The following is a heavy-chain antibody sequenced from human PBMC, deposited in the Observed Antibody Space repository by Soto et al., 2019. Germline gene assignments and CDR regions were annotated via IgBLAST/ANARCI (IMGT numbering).Heavy chain of an antibody. V-gene: IGHV1-69*13. Sequence: SVKVSCKASGGTFSSYAISWVRQAPGQGLEWMGGIIPIFGTANYAQKFQGRVTITADESTSTAYMELSSLRSEDTAVYYCARDELLNYYDSSGYYYPRFDPWGQGTLVTVSS. D-gene: IGHD3-22*01. CDR1: GGTFSSYA. J-gene: IGHJ5*02. CDR3: ARDELLNYYDSSGYYYPRFDP. CDR2: IIPIFGTA.